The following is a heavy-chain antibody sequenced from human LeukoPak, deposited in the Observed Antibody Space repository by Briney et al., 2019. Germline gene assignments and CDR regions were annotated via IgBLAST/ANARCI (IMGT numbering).Heavy chain of an antibody. CDR2: INPNSGGT. V-gene: IGHV1-2*02. D-gene: IGHD2-2*01. CDR3: AREVVVGLFQAFDI. J-gene: IGHJ3*02. Sequence: ASVNVSCKASGYTFTGYYMHWVRQAPGQGLEWMGWINPNSGGTNYAQKFQGRVTMTRDTSISTAYMELSRLRSDDTAVYYCAREVVVGLFQAFDIWGQGTMVTVSS. CDR1: GYTFTGYY.